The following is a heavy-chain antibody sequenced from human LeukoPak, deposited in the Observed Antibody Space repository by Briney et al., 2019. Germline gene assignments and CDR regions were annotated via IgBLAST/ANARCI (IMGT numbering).Heavy chain of an antibody. J-gene: IGHJ4*02. V-gene: IGHV4-61*02. CDR3: ARGEYDSSAYWGYYFEN. CDR1: GVSISTVRYY. D-gene: IGHD3-22*01. Sequence: PSETLSLTCTVSGVSISTVRYYWSWIRQPAGKGLWWIVLIYSSGSTNYSPSSNSRVTISVDKSKNQFSLNLSSVTADDTAVYYCARGEYDSSAYWGYYFENWGQGTLVTVSS. CDR2: IYSSGST.